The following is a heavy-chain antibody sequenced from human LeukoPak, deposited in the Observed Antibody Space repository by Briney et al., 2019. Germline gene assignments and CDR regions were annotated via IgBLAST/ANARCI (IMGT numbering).Heavy chain of an antibody. CDR1: GFTFSSHW. Sequence: PGGSLRLSCAASGFTFSSHWMSWVRQAPGKGLDWVASIKHDGSEKSYVDSVKGRFTISRDNTKNSLYLQMNSLRAEDTAVYYCAKDPPVWEVPLDSWGQGTLVTVSS. J-gene: IGHJ4*02. CDR2: IKHDGSEK. V-gene: IGHV3-7*01. CDR3: AKDPPVWEVPLDS. D-gene: IGHD1-26*01.